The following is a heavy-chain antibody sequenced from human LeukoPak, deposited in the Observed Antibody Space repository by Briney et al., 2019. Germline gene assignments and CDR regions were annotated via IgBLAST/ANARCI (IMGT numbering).Heavy chain of an antibody. CDR1: GYTFSSYC. D-gene: IGHD5-18*01. Sequence: GGSLRLSCAASGYTFSSYCMNWVRQAPGKGLEWVSSISSSNSFIYYADSVKGRFTVSRHNAKNSVYLQKNSLRAEDTAVYYCARDPAYNYGYKYFDYWGLGTLVTVS. CDR3: ARDPAYNYGYKYFDY. J-gene: IGHJ4*02. CDR2: ISSSNSFI. V-gene: IGHV3-21*01.